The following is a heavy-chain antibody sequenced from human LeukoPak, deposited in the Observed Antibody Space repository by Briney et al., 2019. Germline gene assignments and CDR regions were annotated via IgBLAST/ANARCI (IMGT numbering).Heavy chain of an antibody. D-gene: IGHD6-13*01. CDR3: ARPDGSSWYEGWFDP. J-gene: IGHJ5*02. CDR1: GGSISSSSYY. V-gene: IGHV4-39*01. Sequence: SETLSLTCTVSGGSISSSSYYWGWIRQPPGKGLEWIGSIYYSGSTYYNPSLKSRVTISVDTSKNQFSLKLSSVTAADTAVYYCARPDGSSWYEGWFDPWGQGTLVTVSS. CDR2: IYYSGST.